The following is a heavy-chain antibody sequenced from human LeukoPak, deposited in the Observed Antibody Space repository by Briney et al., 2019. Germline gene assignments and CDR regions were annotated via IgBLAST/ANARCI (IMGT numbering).Heavy chain of an antibody. CDR1: GYTFGPSG. Sequence: ASVTVSHMPSGYTFGPSGITWVRPAPGRGRAGVGWISVNDGYTKYSQKLQGRVTMTADTSTSTAYMSLRSLTSGDTAVFYCTRGTMTDNPHYSYYWGQGTLVSVSS. V-gene: IGHV1-18*01. J-gene: IGHJ4*02. CDR3: TRGTMTDNPHYSYY. D-gene: IGHD1-1*01. CDR2: ISVNDGYT.